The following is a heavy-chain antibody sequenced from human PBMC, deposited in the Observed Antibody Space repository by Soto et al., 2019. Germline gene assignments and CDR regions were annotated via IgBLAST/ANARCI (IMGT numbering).Heavy chain of an antibody. CDR1: GGTVSSDA. CDR2: IIPIFGTA. Sequence: QVQLVQSGAEVKKPGASVKVSCKASGGTVSSDAISWVRQAPGQGLEWMGGIIPIFGTANYAQKFKGRVTITADESTITAYKALSSLRSEDTAVYSCARVDVLVPAAIQYYYGMDVWGQGTTVTVSS. D-gene: IGHD2-2*01. J-gene: IGHJ6*02. CDR3: ARVDVLVPAAIQYYYGMDV. V-gene: IGHV1-69*01.